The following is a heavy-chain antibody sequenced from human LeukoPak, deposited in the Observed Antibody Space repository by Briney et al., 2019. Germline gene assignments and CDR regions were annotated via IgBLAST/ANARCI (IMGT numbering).Heavy chain of an antibody. V-gene: IGHV4-34*01. J-gene: IGHJ1*01. Sequence: SETLSLRCAVYDGSFGGYCWRWIRQPPWKGLEWIGEVNHSGSTNYNPSLKSLVTISVDTSKNQFSLKLSSVTAADTAVYYCARRRVAVAAPRGYFQHWGQGTLVTVSS. CDR1: DGSFGGYC. CDR3: ARRRVAVAAPRGYFQH. D-gene: IGHD2-15*01. CDR2: VNHSGST.